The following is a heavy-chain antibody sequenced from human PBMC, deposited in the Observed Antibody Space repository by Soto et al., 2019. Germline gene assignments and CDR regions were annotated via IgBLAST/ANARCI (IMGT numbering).Heavy chain of an antibody. CDR2: ISYDGSNK. D-gene: IGHD6-13*01. CDR3: AKDVAAAGRGPLDY. J-gene: IGHJ4*02. CDR1: GFTFSSYG. V-gene: IGHV3-30*18. Sequence: SLRLSCAASGFTFSSYGMHWVRQAPGKGLEWVAVISYDGSNKYYADSVKGRFTISRDNSKNTLYLQMNSLRAEDTAVYYCAKDVAAAGRGPLDYWGQGTLVTVS.